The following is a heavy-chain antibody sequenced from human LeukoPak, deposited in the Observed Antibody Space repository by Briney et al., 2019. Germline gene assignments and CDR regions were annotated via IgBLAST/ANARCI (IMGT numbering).Heavy chain of an antibody. CDR2: INHSGST. V-gene: IGHV4-34*01. CDR3: ARGHFVSNAFDI. CDR1: GGSFSGYY. J-gene: IGHJ3*02. D-gene: IGHD3-3*02. Sequence: SETLSLTCAVYGGSFSGYYWSWIRQPPGKGLEWIGEINHSGSTNYNPSLKSRVTISVDTSKNQFSLKLSSVTAADTAVYYCARGHFVSNAFDIWGQGTMVTVSS.